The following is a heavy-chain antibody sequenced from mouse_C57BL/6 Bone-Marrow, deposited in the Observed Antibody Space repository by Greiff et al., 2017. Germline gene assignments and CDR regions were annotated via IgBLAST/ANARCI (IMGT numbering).Heavy chain of an antibody. Sequence: QVQLQQPGAELVKPGASVKLSCKASGYTFTSYWMHWVKQRPGQGLEWIGMIHTNSGSTNYNEKFKSQATLTVDKSSSTAYMQISSLTSEDSAVYYCAREVTTVVAPFDYWGQGTTLTVSS. CDR2: IHTNSGST. V-gene: IGHV1-64*01. CDR1: GYTFTSYW. CDR3: AREVTTVVAPFDY. D-gene: IGHD1-1*01. J-gene: IGHJ2*01.